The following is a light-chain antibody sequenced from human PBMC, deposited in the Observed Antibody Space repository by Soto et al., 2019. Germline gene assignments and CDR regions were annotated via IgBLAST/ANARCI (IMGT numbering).Light chain of an antibody. V-gene: IGLV2-14*01. J-gene: IGLJ1*01. CDR1: SSDVGGYNY. CDR3: SSYTSTGTYV. CDR2: DVS. Sequence: QSALTQPASVSGSPRQSITISCTGTSSDVGGYNYVSWYQQHPGKVPKLMIYDVSNRPSGVSDRFSASKSGNTASLTISGLQAEDEADYYCSSYTSTGTYVFGTGTKVTVL.